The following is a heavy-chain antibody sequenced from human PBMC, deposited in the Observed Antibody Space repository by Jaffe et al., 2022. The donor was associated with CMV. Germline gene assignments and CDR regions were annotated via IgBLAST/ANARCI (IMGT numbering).Heavy chain of an antibody. J-gene: IGHJ5*02. CDR1: GGSISSGGYY. V-gene: IGHV4-31*03. CDR2: IYYSGST. D-gene: IGHD3-10*01. CDR3: ARVSYYGSGSPPWFDP. Sequence: QVQLQESGPGLVKPSQTLSLTCTVSGGSISSGGYYWSWIRQHPGKGLEWIGYIYYSGSTYYNPSLKSRVTISVDTSKNQFSLKLSSVTAADTAVYYCARVSYYGSGSPPWFDPWGQGTLVTVSS.